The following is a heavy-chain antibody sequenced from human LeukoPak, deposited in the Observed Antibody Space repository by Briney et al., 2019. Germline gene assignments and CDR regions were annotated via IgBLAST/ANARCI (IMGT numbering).Heavy chain of an antibody. CDR3: ARDAYCTNGVCRYSGRDY. V-gene: IGHV1-18*01. CDR2: ISAYNGNT. CDR1: GYTFTSYG. D-gene: IGHD2-8*01. Sequence: GASVKVSCKASGYTFTSYGISWVRQAPGQGLEWMGWISAYNGNTNYAQKLQGRVTMTTGTSTSTDYMELRSLRSDDTAVYYCARDAYCTNGVCRYSGRDYWGQGTLVTVSS. J-gene: IGHJ4*02.